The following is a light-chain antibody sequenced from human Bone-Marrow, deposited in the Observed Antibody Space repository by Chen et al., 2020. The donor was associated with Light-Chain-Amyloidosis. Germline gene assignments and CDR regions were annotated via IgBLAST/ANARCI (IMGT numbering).Light chain of an antibody. CDR3: SSYAGGPNYV. CDR2: EVT. V-gene: IGLV2-8*01. J-gene: IGLJ1*01. Sequence: QSALTQPPSASGSPGQSVTISCTGSSRDVGAYKYVSWYQLHPGKAPKLMIYEVTKRPSGVPDRFSGSKSGNTASLTVSGLQTEDEADYYYSSYAGGPNYVFGSGTKVTVL. CDR1: SRDVGAYKY.